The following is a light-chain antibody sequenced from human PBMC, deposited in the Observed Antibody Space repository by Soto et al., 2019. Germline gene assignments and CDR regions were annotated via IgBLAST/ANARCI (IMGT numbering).Light chain of an antibody. Sequence: QSVLTQPPSASGTPGQRVIISCSGSSSNFGGNTANWYQQFPGTAPKVLIYSNNQRPSGVPDRFSGSKSGTSASLAISGLQSEDEAVYYCAAWDDSLNGWVFGGGTKLTVL. CDR1: SSNFGGNT. V-gene: IGLV1-44*01. CDR2: SNN. J-gene: IGLJ3*02. CDR3: AAWDDSLNGWV.